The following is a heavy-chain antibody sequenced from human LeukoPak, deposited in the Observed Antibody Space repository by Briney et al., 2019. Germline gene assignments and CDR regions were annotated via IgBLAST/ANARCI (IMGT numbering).Heavy chain of an antibody. J-gene: IGHJ4*02. CDR3: AREGCSGGVCYFDY. D-gene: IGHD2-15*01. CDR2: ISSSGTT. V-gene: IGHV4-4*07. Sequence: SETLSLTCTVSGGSNSYYYWTWIRQPAGKGLEWIGRISSSGTTNYTLSLRSRVTLSLDMSENQFSLKLSSVTAADTAVYFCAREGCSGGVCYFDYWGRGTLVTVSS. CDR1: GGSNSYYY.